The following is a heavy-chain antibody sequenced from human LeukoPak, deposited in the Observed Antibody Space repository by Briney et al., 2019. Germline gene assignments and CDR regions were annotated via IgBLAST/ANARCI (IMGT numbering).Heavy chain of an antibody. V-gene: IGHV4-39*01. CDR3: AGRTATGRFDP. CDR2: IYHTGST. J-gene: IGHJ5*02. CDR1: GGPISGSNYN. Sequence: PSETLSLTCTVSGGPISGSNYNCVWIRQPPGKGLEWIGTIYHTGSTSYNPSLKSRVTISVDTSKNQFSLNLGSVTAADTAVYHCAGRTATGRFDPWGPGTLVTVSS. D-gene: IGHD1-1*01.